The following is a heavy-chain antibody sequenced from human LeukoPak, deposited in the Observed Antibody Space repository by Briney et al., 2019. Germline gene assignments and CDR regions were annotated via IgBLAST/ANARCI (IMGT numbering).Heavy chain of an antibody. V-gene: IGHV4-59*01. J-gene: IGHJ6*03. Sequence: PSETLSLTCTVSGGSISSYYRTWIRQPPGKGLEWIGYIHYSGSTNYNPSLKSRVTISVDTSKNQFSLKLSSVTAADTAVYYCARASVTYYYYYYMDVWGKGTTVTVSS. CDR2: IHYSGST. CDR1: GGSISSYY. D-gene: IGHD4-11*01. CDR3: ARASVTYYYYYYMDV.